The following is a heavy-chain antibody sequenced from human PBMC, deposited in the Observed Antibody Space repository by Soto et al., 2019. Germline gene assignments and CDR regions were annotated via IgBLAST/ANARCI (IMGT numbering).Heavy chain of an antibody. CDR1: GFTFSSYS. CDR2: MSSSSSYI. D-gene: IGHD3-22*01. V-gene: IGHV3-21*01. Sequence: EVQLVESGGGLVKPGGSLRLSCAASGFTFSSYSMNWVRQAPGKGLEWVSSMSSSSSYIYYADSVKGRFTISRDNAKNALYLQMNSLRAEDTAVYYCARSSAQTLLDYWCQGTLVTVSS. J-gene: IGHJ4*02. CDR3: ARSSAQTLLDY.